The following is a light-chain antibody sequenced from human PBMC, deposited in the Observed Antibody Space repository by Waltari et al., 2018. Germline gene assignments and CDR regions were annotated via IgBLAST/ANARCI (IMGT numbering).Light chain of an antibody. CDR3: CSYAASSTM. CDR1: SIDVGAYNF. V-gene: IGLV2-11*01. J-gene: IGLJ3*02. Sequence: QSALTQPRSVSGSPGQSVPISCTGTSIDVGAYNFVSWYQPHPGKAPKLMIYDVSKRPSGVPDRFSGSKSGNTASLTISGLQADDEADYYCCSYAASSTMFGGGTKVTVL. CDR2: DVS.